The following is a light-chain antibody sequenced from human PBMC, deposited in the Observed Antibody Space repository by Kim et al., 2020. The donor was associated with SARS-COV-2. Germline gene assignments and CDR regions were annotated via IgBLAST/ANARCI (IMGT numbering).Light chain of an antibody. CDR1: SGQSSYA. V-gene: IGLV4-69*01. CDR3: QTWGTGWV. J-gene: IGLJ3*02. CDR2: LNSDGSH. Sequence: GASVKLTCTLSSGQSSYAIAWHQQQPEKGARYLMKLNSDGSHSKGDGIPDRFSGSSSGAERYLTISSLQSEDEADYYCQTWGTGWVFGGGTKLTVL.